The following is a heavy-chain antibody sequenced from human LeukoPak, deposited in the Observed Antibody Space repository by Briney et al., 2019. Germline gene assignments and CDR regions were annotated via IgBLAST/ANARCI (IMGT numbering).Heavy chain of an antibody. J-gene: IGHJ5*02. CDR2: INPNSGGT. CDR1: GYTFTGYY. D-gene: IGHD6-13*01. V-gene: IGHV1-2*02. Sequence: ASVKVSCKASGYTFTGYYMHWVRQAPGQGLEWMGWINPNSGGTNYAQKFQGRVTMTRDTSISTAYMELSRLRSDDTAVYYCARPVAAAGREGGWFDPWGQGTLVTVSS. CDR3: ARPVAAAGREGGWFDP.